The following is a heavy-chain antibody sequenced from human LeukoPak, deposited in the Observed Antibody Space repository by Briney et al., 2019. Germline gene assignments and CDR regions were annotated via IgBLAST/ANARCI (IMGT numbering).Heavy chain of an antibody. J-gene: IGHJ6*02. D-gene: IGHD6-13*01. CDR2: IGSSGSNI. CDR3: SRHLDSSRFTYYYGMDV. V-gene: IGHV3-48*03. CDR1: GFSFSSYE. Sequence: GGSLRLSCAGSGFSFSSYEMNWVRQAPGKGLEWVSYIGSSGSNIYYADSVKGRFTISRDNAKSSLYLQMNSLRAEDTADYYCSRHLDSSRFTYYYGMDVWGQGTTVTVSS.